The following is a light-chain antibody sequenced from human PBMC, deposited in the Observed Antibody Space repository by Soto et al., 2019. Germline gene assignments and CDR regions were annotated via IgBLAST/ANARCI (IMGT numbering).Light chain of an antibody. CDR1: QTLGTLY. J-gene: IGKJ1*01. Sequence: EIVLTQSPGTLSLSPGERGTLSCRASQTLGTLYLAWFQQKSGQAPRLLIYSASRRATGIPDRFTGSGSGTDFTLTISKVEPEDFAVYFWQHYGASSWTFGQGSRVEIK. CDR2: SAS. CDR3: QHYGASSWT. V-gene: IGKV3-20*01.